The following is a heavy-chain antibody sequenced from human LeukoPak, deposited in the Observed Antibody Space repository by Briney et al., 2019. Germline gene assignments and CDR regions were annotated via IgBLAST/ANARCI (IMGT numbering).Heavy chain of an antibody. Sequence: KTSETLSLTCTVSGGSISSYYWSWIRQPPGKGLEWIGEINHSGSTNYNPSLKSRVTISVDTSKNQFSLKLSSVTAADTAVYYCARVVATNLDYWGQGTLVTVSS. V-gene: IGHV4-34*01. D-gene: IGHD5-12*01. J-gene: IGHJ4*02. CDR1: GGSISSYY. CDR3: ARVVATNLDY. CDR2: INHSGST.